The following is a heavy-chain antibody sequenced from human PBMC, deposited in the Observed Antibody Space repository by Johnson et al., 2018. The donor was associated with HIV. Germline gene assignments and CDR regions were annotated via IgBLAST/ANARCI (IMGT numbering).Heavy chain of an antibody. CDR1: GFTASSNY. J-gene: IGHJ3*02. Sequence: VQLVESGGGLIQPGGSLRLSCAASGFTASSNYMSWVRQAPGMGLEWVSVIYSGGNSYYADSVQGRFTISRDNSKNTLFLQMNSLRAEDTAVYYCARAPQKYNWSYMMAFDIWGQGTMVTVSS. D-gene: IGHD1-7*01. V-gene: IGHV3-53*01. CDR3: ARAPQKYNWSYMMAFDI. CDR2: IYSGGNS.